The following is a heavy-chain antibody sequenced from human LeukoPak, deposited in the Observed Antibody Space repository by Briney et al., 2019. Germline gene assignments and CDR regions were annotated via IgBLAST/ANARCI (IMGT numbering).Heavy chain of an antibody. CDR2: ISSTGKTI. D-gene: IGHD4-23*01. V-gene: IGHV3-48*03. J-gene: IGHJ4*02. Sequence: PGGSLRLSFTVSGFTFRSFEMNWLRQAPGEGLEWVSYISSTGKTIYYPDSVNGRFIISRDNAKNSLYLQMNSLRVEDTAVYYCARVYGGNPDYWGQGTLVTVSS. CDR3: ARVYGGNPDY. CDR1: GFTFRSFE.